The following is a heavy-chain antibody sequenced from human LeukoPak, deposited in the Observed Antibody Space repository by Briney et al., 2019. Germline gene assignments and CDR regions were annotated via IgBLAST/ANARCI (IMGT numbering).Heavy chain of an antibody. J-gene: IGHJ6*03. CDR3: ARVRWGIYYYMDV. V-gene: IGHV4-59*01. CDR2: IYYSGNT. CDR1: GGSISSYY. D-gene: IGHD2-8*02. Sequence: SETLSLTCTVSGGSISSYYWSWFRQPPGKGLEWIGYIYYSGNTNYNPSLKSRVTISVDTSKNQFSLKLSSVIAADTAVYYCARVRWGIYYYMDVWGKGTTVTVSS.